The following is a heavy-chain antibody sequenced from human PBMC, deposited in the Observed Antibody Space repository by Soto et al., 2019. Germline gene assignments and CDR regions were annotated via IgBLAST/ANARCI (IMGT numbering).Heavy chain of an antibody. Sequence: QVQLAESGGGVVQPGRSLRLGCATSGFVSKNYDIHWVRQAPGKGLAWLASISYDGSNKYYADSVKGRFTISRDNSKNTLSLQINSLGAEDTAVYYCSRGIKGGLDAWGPGTLVTVSS. CDR3: SRGIKGGLDA. J-gene: IGHJ5*02. CDR2: ISYDGSNK. CDR1: GFVSKNYD. V-gene: IGHV3-30*03. D-gene: IGHD2-21*01.